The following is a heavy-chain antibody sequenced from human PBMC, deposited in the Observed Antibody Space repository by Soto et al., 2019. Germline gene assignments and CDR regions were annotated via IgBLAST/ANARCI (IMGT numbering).Heavy chain of an antibody. J-gene: IGHJ6*02. V-gene: IGHV1-3*01. CDR1: GYSFTTYA. D-gene: IGHD5-12*01. Sequence: ASVKVSFKASGYSFTTYAMHWVRQAPGQRLEWMGWISAANGYTKYSQRFQGRVTITRDTSATTAYMGLSRLRSEDTAIYFCARDRGYGDYYYGMDVWGQGTTVTVSS. CDR2: ISAANGYT. CDR3: ARDRGYGDYYYGMDV.